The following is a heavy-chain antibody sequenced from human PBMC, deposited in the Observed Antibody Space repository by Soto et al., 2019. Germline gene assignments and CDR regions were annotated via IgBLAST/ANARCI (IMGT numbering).Heavy chain of an antibody. V-gene: IGHV4-30-4*01. CDR2: IYYSGST. D-gene: IGHD3-10*01. J-gene: IGHJ6*02. CDR3: ARVGFGELLAHGMDV. Sequence: QVQLQESGPGLVKPSQTLSLTCTVSGGSISSGDYYWSWIRQPPGKGLEWIGYIYYSGSTYYNPSLKSRLTISVDTSKNQFSLKLRSVTAADTAVYYCARVGFGELLAHGMDVWGQGTTVTVSS. CDR1: GGSISSGDYY.